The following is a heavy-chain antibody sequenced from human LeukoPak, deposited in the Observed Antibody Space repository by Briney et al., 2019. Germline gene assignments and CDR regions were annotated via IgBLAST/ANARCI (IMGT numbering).Heavy chain of an antibody. D-gene: IGHD6-19*01. Sequence: SETVSLTCTVSGCTIRSYYWSWIRQPPGKGLEWIGYIYYSGSTNYNPALKSRVTISVDTSKNQFSLKLSSVTAADTAVYYCARGRRVAGEYYFDYWGQGTLVTVSS. CDR1: GCTIRSYY. J-gene: IGHJ4*02. V-gene: IGHV4-59*01. CDR2: IYYSGST. CDR3: ARGRRVAGEYYFDY.